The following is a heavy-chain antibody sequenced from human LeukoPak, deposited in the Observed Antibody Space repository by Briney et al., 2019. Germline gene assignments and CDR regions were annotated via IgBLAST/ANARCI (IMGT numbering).Heavy chain of an antibody. Sequence: GASVKVSCKASGYTFTAYYMHWVRQAPGQGLEWMGRINPNSGDTNYAQKFQGRVTMTRDTSISTAYMELSRLRSDDTAVYYCARDRRITGTTSNWFDPWGQGTLVTVSS. D-gene: IGHD1-7*01. CDR1: GYTFTAYY. CDR3: ARDRRITGTTSNWFDP. CDR2: INPNSGDT. V-gene: IGHV1-2*06. J-gene: IGHJ5*02.